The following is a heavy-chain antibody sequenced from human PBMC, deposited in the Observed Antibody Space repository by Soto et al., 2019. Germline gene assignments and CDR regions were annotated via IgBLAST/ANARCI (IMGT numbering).Heavy chain of an antibody. CDR3: AKDTGPN. J-gene: IGHJ4*02. V-gene: IGHV3-9*01. Sequence: EVQLVESGGGLVQPGRSLRLSSAACGFAFDNYAMHWVRKAPGKGLEWVSGISWNSNTIAYADSVKGRFTISRDNAKNSLYLQMNSLRAEDTAFYYCAKDTGPNWGQGTLVTVSS. CDR1: GFAFDNYA. CDR2: ISWNSNTI.